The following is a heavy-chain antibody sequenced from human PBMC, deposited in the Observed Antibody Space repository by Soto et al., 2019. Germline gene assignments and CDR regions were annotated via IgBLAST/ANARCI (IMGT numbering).Heavy chain of an antibody. CDR1: GFTCEDYA. J-gene: IGHJ5*02. D-gene: IGHD2-2*01. V-gene: IGHV3-9*01. CDR2: ISWNSGTI. Sequence: SLRPSCAASGFTCEDYAMHWVRQAPGKGLEWVSGISWNSGTIAYADSVKGRFTLSRDNAKKSLHLQMNSLRPDDTAIYYCARDIGASTRGACDPWGQGT. CDR3: ARDIGASTRGACDP.